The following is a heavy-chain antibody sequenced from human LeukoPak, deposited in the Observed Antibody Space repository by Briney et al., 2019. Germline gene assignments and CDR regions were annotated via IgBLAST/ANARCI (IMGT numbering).Heavy chain of an antibody. J-gene: IGHJ5*02. V-gene: IGHV4-59*01. D-gene: IGHD3-3*01. CDR3: ARATGFWSGYYSPPVINWFDP. Sequence: PSETLSLTCTVSGGSISSYYWSWIRQPPGKGLEWIGYTYYSGSTNYNPSLKSRVTISVDTSKNQFSLKLSSVTAADTAVYYCARATGFWSGYYSPPVINWFDPWGQGTLVTVSS. CDR1: GGSISSYY. CDR2: TYYSGST.